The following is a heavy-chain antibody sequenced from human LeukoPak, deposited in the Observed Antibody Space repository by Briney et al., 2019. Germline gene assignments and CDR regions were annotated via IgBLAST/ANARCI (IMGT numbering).Heavy chain of an antibody. Sequence: QPGRSLRLSCAASGFTFSTYGMHRVRQAPGKGLEWVSAISGSGGSTYYADSVKGRFTISRDNSKNTLYLQMNSLRAEDTAVYYCAKIPGGFYFDYWGQGTLVTVSS. CDR1: GFTFSTYG. CDR2: ISGSGGST. V-gene: IGHV3-23*01. CDR3: AKIPGGFYFDY. D-gene: IGHD3-10*01. J-gene: IGHJ4*02.